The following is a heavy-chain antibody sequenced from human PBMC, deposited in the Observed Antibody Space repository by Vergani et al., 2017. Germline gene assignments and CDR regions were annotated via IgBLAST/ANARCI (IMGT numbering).Heavy chain of an antibody. V-gene: IGHV4-39*07. CDR2: IYYSGST. CDR3: ATQDTAMVTTDY. Sequence: QLQLQESGPGLVKPSETLSLTCTVSGGSISSSSYYWGWIRQPPGKGLEWSGSIYYSGSTYYNPSLKSRVTISVDTSKNQFSLKLSSVTAADTAVYYCATQDTAMVTTDYWGQGTLVTVSS. CDR1: GGSISSSSYY. D-gene: IGHD5-18*01. J-gene: IGHJ4*02.